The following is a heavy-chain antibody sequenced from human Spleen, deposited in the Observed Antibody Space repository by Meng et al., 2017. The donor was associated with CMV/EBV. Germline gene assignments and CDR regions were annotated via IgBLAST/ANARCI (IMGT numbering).Heavy chain of an antibody. CDR2: ISAYNGNT. J-gene: IGHJ5*02. V-gene: IGHV1-18*01. D-gene: IGHD2-2*01. CDR3: GRDCSSNSCWFDP. CDR1: GYTFTNYG. Sequence: ASVKVSCKTSGYTFTNYGISWVRQAPGQGLEWMGWISAYNGNTNYAQKLQGRVTMTTDTSTTTAYMELRSLRSDDTAVYYCGRDCSSNSCWFDPWGQGTLVTVSS.